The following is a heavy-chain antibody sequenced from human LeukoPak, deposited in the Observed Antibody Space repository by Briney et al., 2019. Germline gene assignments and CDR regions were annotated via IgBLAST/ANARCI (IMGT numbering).Heavy chain of an antibody. J-gene: IGHJ4*02. V-gene: IGHV1-46*01. CDR1: GYTFTSYY. D-gene: IGHD3-22*01. CDR2: INPSGGST. CDR3: ATAYYYDSSGYYDPLDY. Sequence: GASVKVSCKASGYTFTSYYMHWVRKAPGQGLEWMGIINPSGGSTSYAQKFQGRVTMTRDTSTSTVYMELSSLRSEDTAVYYCATAYYYDSSGYYDPLDYWGQGTLVTVSS.